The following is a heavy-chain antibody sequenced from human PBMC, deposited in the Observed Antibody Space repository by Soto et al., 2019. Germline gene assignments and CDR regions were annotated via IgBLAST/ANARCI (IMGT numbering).Heavy chain of an antibody. D-gene: IGHD2-15*01. CDR2: IYYTGNT. J-gene: IGHJ4*01. V-gene: IGHV4-59*01. Sequence: KASETLSLTCVVSGDSMDGFYWNWIRQPPGKGLEWIGNIYYTGNTNYNPSLKSRVSISIDTSKNQFSLQLNSVTAADTAIYYCARDATLRHWGHGTLVTVSS. CDR3: ARDATLRH. CDR1: GDSMDGFY.